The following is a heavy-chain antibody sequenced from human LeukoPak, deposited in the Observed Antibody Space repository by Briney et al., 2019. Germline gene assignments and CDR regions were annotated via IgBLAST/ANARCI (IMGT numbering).Heavy chain of an antibody. D-gene: IGHD3-22*01. Sequence: ASVKVSCKASGYTFTGYYIHWVRQAPGQGLEWMGRIIPILGIANYAQKFQGRVTITADKSTSTAYMELSSLRSEDTAVYYCARSYYDSSGSNWFDPWGQGTLVTVSS. CDR3: ARSYYDSSGSNWFDP. CDR2: IIPILGIA. J-gene: IGHJ5*02. V-gene: IGHV1-69*02. CDR1: GYTFTGYY.